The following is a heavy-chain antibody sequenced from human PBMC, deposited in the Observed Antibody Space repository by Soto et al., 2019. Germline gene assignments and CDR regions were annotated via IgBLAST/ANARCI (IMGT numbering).Heavy chain of an antibody. CDR3: ASEECSGGSCYYYGMDV. CDR1: GFTFSSYG. J-gene: IGHJ6*02. CDR2: IWYDGSNK. V-gene: IGHV3-33*01. Sequence: QVQLVESGGGVVQPGRSLRLSCAASGFTFSSYGMHWVRQAPGKGLEWVAVIWYDGSNKYYADSVKGRFTISRDNSRNALYLQMNSRGAEDTAVYYCASEECSGGSCYYYGMDVWGQGTTVTVSS. D-gene: IGHD2-15*01.